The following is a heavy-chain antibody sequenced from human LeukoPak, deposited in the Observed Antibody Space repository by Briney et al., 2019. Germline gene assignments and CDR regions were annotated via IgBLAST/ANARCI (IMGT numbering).Heavy chain of an antibody. D-gene: IGHD7-27*01. V-gene: IGHV3-23*01. Sequence: GGSLRLSCAASGFTFNTYGMTWVRQAPGKGLEWVSGITGSSTWTYYADSVRGRFTISRDNSKSTLHLQMNNLTADDTAIYFCARELVSLGTGYFDLWGRGTLVTVSS. CDR1: GFTFNTYG. CDR2: ITGSSTWT. J-gene: IGHJ2*01. CDR3: ARELVSLGTGYFDL.